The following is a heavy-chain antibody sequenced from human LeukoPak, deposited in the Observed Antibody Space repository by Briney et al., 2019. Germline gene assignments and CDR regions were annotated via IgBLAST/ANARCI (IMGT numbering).Heavy chain of an antibody. CDR1: GFTFDDYA. Sequence: GGSLRLSCAASGFTFDDYAMHWVRQAPGKGLEWVSGISWNSDNIGYADSVKGRFTISRDNAKNSLYLRMNSLRAEDTALYFCAKDVDSFYYYGMDVWGQGTTVTVYS. CDR2: ISWNSDNI. V-gene: IGHV3-9*01. D-gene: IGHD5-18*01. J-gene: IGHJ6*02. CDR3: AKDVDSFYYYGMDV.